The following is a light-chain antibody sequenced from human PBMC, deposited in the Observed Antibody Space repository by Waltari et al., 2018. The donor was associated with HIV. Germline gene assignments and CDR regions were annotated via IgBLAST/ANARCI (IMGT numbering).Light chain of an antibody. Sequence: QSALTQPASVSGSPGQSITIPCTGTSYDIGRSNSVSWYHQSPGTAPKLILYDVHHRPSGISDRFSGSKSGNTASLTISGLQAEDEGQYYCSSFTGSITVIFGGGTKLTVL. J-gene: IGLJ2*01. CDR2: DVH. V-gene: IGLV2-14*01. CDR3: SSFTGSITVI. CDR1: SYDIGRSNS.